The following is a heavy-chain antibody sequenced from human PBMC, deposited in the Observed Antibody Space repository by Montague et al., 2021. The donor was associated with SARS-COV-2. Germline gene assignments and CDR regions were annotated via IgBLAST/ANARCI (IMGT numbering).Heavy chain of an antibody. CDR2: IYYTVNT. J-gene: IGHJ6*02. CDR1: GGSISSTAYY. V-gene: IGHV4-39*01. Sequence: SETLSLTCAVSGGSISSTAYYWGWIRQPPGKGLEWIGSIYYTVNTYYNPSLKSRVTISVDASKNQFSLTLNFVSAADTAVYYCARQTTLLRGRSPPCVWGQGTTVNVSS. CDR3: ARQTTLLRGRSPPCV. D-gene: IGHD2/OR15-2a*01.